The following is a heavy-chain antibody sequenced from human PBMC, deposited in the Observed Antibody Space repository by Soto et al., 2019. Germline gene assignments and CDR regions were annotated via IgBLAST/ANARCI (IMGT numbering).Heavy chain of an antibody. CDR1: GGSFSGYY. D-gene: IGHD5-18*01. Sequence: SETLSLTCAVYGGSFSGYYWSWIRQPPGKGLEWIGEINHSGSTNYNPSLKSRVTISVDTSKNQFSLKLSSVTAADTAVYYCAREAPRRGYSYGYRGGWFDPWGQGTLVTVS. J-gene: IGHJ5*02. V-gene: IGHV4-34*01. CDR2: INHSGST. CDR3: AREAPRRGYSYGYRGGWFDP.